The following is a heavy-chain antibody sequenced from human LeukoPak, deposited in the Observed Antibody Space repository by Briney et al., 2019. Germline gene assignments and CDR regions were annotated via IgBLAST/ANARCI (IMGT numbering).Heavy chain of an antibody. D-gene: IGHD5-18*01. CDR2: IIPIFGTA. V-gene: IGHV1-69*06. J-gene: IGHJ3*02. CDR1: GGTFSSYA. Sequence: SVKVSCKASGGTFSSYAISWVRQAPGQGLEWMGGIIPIFGTANYAQKFQGRVTITADKSTSTAYMELSSLRSEDTAVYYCARVGPSYGDAFDIWGQGTMVTVSS. CDR3: ARVGPSYGDAFDI.